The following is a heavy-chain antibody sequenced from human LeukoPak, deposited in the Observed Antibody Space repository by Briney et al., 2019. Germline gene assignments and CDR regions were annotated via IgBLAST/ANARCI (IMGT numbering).Heavy chain of an antibody. CDR1: GFTFSGYW. V-gene: IGHV3-74*01. CDR3: ARGHTILAY. J-gene: IGHJ4*02. Sequence: GGSLRLSCAASGFTFSGYWMHWVRQAPGKGLVWVSRINSDGSSTTYADSVKGRFTLSRDNAENSLYLQMNSLRAEDAAVYYCARGHTILAYWGQGTLAIVSS. D-gene: IGHD3-3*01. CDR2: INSDGSST.